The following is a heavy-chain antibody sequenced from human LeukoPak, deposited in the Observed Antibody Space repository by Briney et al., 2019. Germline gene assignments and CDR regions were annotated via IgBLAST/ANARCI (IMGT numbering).Heavy chain of an antibody. CDR1: GFTFSSYA. D-gene: IGHD6-19*01. Sequence: GGSLRLSCAASGFTFSSYAMTWVRQAPGKGLEWVSVIYSDGSTYYADSVKGRFTISRDNSKNMIYLEMNSLRAEDTAVYYCAKERNLEIAVAGTIFDYWGQGTLVTVSS. CDR3: AKERNLEIAVAGTIFDY. V-gene: IGHV3-66*01. J-gene: IGHJ4*02. CDR2: IYSDGST.